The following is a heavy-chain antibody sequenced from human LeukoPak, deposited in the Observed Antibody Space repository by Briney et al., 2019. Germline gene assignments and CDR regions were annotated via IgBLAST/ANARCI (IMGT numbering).Heavy chain of an antibody. V-gene: IGHV1-2*02. D-gene: IGHD2-2*01. J-gene: IGHJ4*02. Sequence: ASVKVSCKTSGYTFTGSYLHWVRQVPGQGLEWMGWTNPSTGGTKSAQQFQGRVTMTRDTSNTTGYLELRSLRLDDTATYYCARGGAFCSITTCHEFDHWGQGTLVIVSS. CDR2: TNPSTGGT. CDR3: ARGGAFCSITTCHEFDH. CDR1: GYTFTGSY.